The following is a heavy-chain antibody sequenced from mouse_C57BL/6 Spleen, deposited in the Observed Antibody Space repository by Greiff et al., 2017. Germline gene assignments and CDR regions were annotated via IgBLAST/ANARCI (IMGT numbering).Heavy chain of an antibody. Sequence: QVQLQQSGAELVRPGTSVKVSCKASGYAFTNYLIEWVKQRPGQGLEWIGVINPGSGGTNYNEKFKGKATLTADKSSSTAYMQLSSLTSEDSAVYFGASTGTGAMDYWGQGTSVTVSS. CDR2: INPGSGGT. J-gene: IGHJ4*01. CDR3: ASTGTGAMDY. CDR1: GYAFTNYL. D-gene: IGHD4-1*02. V-gene: IGHV1-54*01.